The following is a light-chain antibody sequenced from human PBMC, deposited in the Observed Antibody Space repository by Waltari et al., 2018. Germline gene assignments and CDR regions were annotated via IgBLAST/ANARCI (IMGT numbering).Light chain of an antibody. CDR3: NSYRNINTYV. V-gene: IGLV2-14*01. Sequence: QSALTQPAFVSGSPGQSITIFCIGTNSDVGGYNYVSWYQQHPGKAPKLMIYDVTKRPSGFSNRFSRSKSGNTASLTISGLQAEDEADYYCNSYRNINTYVFGTGTKVTVL. J-gene: IGLJ1*01. CDR1: NSDVGGYNY. CDR2: DVT.